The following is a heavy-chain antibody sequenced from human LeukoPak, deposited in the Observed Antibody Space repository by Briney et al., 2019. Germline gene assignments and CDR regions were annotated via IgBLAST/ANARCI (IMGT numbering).Heavy chain of an antibody. V-gene: IGHV1-2*02. CDR1: VYTFSGYY. J-gene: IGHJ4*02. CDR2: INPNSGGT. D-gene: IGHD3-16*01. CDR3: ASGSLASYFDH. Sequence: ASVKVSCKASVYTFSGYYMHWVRQAPGQGLEWMGWINPNSGGTKYVQKFQGRVTMTRDTSISTAYMELSRLRSDDTAVYYCASGSLASYFDHWGQGTLVTVSS.